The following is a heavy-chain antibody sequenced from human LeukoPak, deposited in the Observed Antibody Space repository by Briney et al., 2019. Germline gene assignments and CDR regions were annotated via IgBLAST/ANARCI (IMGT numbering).Heavy chain of an antibody. V-gene: IGHV5-51*01. J-gene: IGHJ4*02. CDR3: ARLTQLNYADS. CDR1: GYSFANYW. CDR2: IYPGDSKT. D-gene: IGHD1-1*01. Sequence: GESLKISCKGSGYSFANYWIGWVRQMPGKGLEWMGFIYPGDSKTRYGPCFQGQVAISVDKSLSTAYLQWSSLEASDTAMYYCARLTQLNYADSWGQGTLVTVSS.